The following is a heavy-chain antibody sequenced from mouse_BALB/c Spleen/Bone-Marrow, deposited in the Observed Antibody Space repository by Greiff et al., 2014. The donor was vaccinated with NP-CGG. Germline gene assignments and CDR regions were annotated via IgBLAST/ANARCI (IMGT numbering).Heavy chain of an antibody. CDR2: INTYFGDI. CDR1: GYTFTDYA. V-gene: IGHV1S137*01. D-gene: IGHD2-5*01. J-gene: IGHJ4*01. Sequence: VKLQESGAELVRPGVSVKISCKGSGYTFTDYAMHWVKQSHAESLEWIGVINTYFGDISYNQKFKGKATIAVDKTSRTVYMELARLTAEDSAIYYCARGYSNNYTMDYWGQGTSVTVSS. CDR3: ARGYSNNYTMDY.